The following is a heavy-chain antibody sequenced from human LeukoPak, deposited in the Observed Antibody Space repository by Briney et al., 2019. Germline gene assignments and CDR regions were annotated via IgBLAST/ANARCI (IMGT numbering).Heavy chain of an antibody. V-gene: IGHV3-23*01. Sequence: GGSLRLSCAASGFTFSSYAMSWVRQTPGKGLEWVSAISAGGGSTYYADSVKGRFTISRDNSKNTLYLQMNSLRAEDTAVYYCAKDWGYGSGTYYDGWGQGTLVTVSS. CDR3: AKDWGYGSGTYYDG. D-gene: IGHD3-10*01. CDR2: ISAGGGST. J-gene: IGHJ4*02. CDR1: GFTFSSYA.